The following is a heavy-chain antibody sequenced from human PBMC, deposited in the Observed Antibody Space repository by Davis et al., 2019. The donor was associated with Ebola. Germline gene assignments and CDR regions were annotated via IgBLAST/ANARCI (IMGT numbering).Heavy chain of an antibody. CDR3: AKLEQWLVYYYYYGMDV. V-gene: IGHV3-23*01. CDR1: RFTSSSYA. J-gene: IGHJ6*02. D-gene: IGHD6-19*01. CDR2: ISGSGGST. Sequence: GGSLRLSCAASRFTSSSYAMSWVRQAPGKGLEWVSAISGSGGSTYYADSVKGRFTISRDNSKNTLYLQMNSLRAEDTAVYYCAKLEQWLVYYYYYGMDVWGQGTTVTVSS.